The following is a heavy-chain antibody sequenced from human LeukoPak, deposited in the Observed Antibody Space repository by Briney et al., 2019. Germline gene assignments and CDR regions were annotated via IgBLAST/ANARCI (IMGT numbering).Heavy chain of an antibody. V-gene: IGHV3-11*01. D-gene: IGHD2-15*01. Sequence: PGGSLRLSCQAAGVTFSDYYMSWIRQAPGKGQEWIAYISGPGYPIYHADSVKGRFTISRDNAERSLYLQMNSLRVEDTAVYYCASVVGASLTIRFDLWGPGTLVTVSS. CDR1: GVTFSDYY. CDR3: ASVVGASLTIRFDL. CDR2: ISGPGYPI. J-gene: IGHJ4*02.